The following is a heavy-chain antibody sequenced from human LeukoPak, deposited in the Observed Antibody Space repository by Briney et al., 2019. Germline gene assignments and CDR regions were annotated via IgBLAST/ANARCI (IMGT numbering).Heavy chain of an antibody. J-gene: IGHJ4*02. D-gene: IGHD6-19*01. V-gene: IGHV3-30*18. CDR2: ISYDGSNK. Sequence: GGSLRLSCAASGFTSSRYGMHWVRQAPGKGLEWVAVISYDGSNKYYADSVKGRFTISRDNSKNTLYLQMNSLRAEDTAVYYCAKSGGGYSSGWFYWGQGTLVTVSS. CDR1: GFTSSRYG. CDR3: AKSGGGYSSGWFY.